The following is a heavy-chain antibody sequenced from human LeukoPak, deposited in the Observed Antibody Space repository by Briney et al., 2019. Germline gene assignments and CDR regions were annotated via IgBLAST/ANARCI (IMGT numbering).Heavy chain of an antibody. CDR3: ARDRCGRTSCYNDAFDI. J-gene: IGHJ3*02. CDR2: INWNGGST. D-gene: IGHD2-2*02. Sequence: GGSLRLSCAASGFTFDDYGMSWVRQAPGKGLEWVSGINWNGGSTGYADSVKGRFTISRDNAKNSLYLQMNSLRAEDTAVYYCARDRCGRTSCYNDAFDIWGQGTMVTVSS. CDR1: GFTFDDYG. V-gene: IGHV3-20*04.